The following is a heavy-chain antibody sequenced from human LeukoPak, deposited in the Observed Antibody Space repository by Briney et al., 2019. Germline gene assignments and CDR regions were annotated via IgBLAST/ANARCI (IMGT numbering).Heavy chain of an antibody. CDR3: ARVRYRLAETYIDY. D-gene: IGHD3-16*01. CDR1: GYTFTGYY. V-gene: IGHV1-46*01. CDR2: INPSGGST. Sequence: ASVKVSCKASGYTFTGYYMHWVRQAPGQGLEWMGIINPSGGSTSYAQKFQGRVTMTRDMSTSTAYMELSRLRSDDTAVYYCARVRYRLAETYIDYWGQGTLVTVSS. J-gene: IGHJ4*02.